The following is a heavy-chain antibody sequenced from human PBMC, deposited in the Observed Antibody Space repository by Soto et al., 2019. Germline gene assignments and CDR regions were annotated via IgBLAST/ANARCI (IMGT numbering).Heavy chain of an antibody. CDR1: DCSLTGSEHY. V-gene: IGHV4-30-4*01. Sequence: TLSLTSRAADCSLTGSEHYWNWIRAPPGKGLEWIGSVYHSESTYYKPSLKSRVTITVDTAKNQFSLNLRSVTAADTAMYGGERRERVYSSPGWFDPCGPGNPVTVS. D-gene: IGHD3-10*01. J-gene: IGHJ5*02. CDR2: VYHSEST. CDR3: ERRERVYSSPGWFDP.